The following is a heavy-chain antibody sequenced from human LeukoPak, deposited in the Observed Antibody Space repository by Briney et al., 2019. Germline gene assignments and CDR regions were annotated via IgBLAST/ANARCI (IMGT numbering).Heavy chain of an antibody. CDR3: ARLKDYGDYFRFDY. V-gene: IGHV1-8*03. CDR1: GYTFTSYA. D-gene: IGHD4-17*01. CDR2: MNPYIGNT. Sequence: PSVKLSCKASGYTFTSYAINWVRQATGRGLEWMGWMNPYIGNTGYTQKFQGRGTITRNTSIRTAYMELSSLRSEDTAVYYCARLKDYGDYFRFDYWGQGALVTVSS. J-gene: IGHJ4*02.